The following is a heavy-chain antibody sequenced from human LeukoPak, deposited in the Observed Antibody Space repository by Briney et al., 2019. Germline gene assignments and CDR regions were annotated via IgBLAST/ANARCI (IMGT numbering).Heavy chain of an antibody. Sequence: ASVKVSCKASGYTFTSYDINWVRQATGQGLEWMGWMNPNSGNTGYAQKFQGRVAMTRNTSISTAYMELSSLRSEDTAVYYCATTRVRELLWFGELSYAFDIWGQGTMVTVFS. D-gene: IGHD3-10*01. CDR1: GYTFTSYD. CDR2: MNPNSGNT. V-gene: IGHV1-8*01. CDR3: ATTRVRELLWFGELSYAFDI. J-gene: IGHJ3*02.